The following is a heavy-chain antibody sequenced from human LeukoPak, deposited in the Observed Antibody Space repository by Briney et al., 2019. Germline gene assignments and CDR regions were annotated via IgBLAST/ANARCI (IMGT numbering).Heavy chain of an antibody. D-gene: IGHD6-13*01. CDR1: GGTFSSYA. CDR2: IIPIFGTA. J-gene: IGHJ4*02. CDR3: ARGPLSGRIAAAGYFDY. Sequence: SVKASCKASGGTFSSYAISWVRQAPGQGLEWMGGIIPIFGTANYAQKFQGRVTITADESTSTAYMELSSLRSEDTAVYYCARGPLSGRIAAAGYFDYWGQGTLVTVSS. V-gene: IGHV1-69*13.